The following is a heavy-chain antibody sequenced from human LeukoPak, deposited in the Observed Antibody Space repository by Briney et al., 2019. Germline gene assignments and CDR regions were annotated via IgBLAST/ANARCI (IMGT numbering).Heavy chain of an antibody. D-gene: IGHD2-15*01. CDR1: GYTFTSYA. J-gene: IGHJ4*02. V-gene: IGHV1-3*01. CDR3: ARDSWESPDEAATSYSHQFDY. Sequence: ASVKVSCKASGYTFTSYAMHWVRQAPGQRLEWMGWINAGNGNTKYSQKFQGRVTITRDTSASTAYMELSSLRSEDTAVYYCARDSWESPDEAATSYSHQFDYWGQGTLITVSS. CDR2: INAGNGNT.